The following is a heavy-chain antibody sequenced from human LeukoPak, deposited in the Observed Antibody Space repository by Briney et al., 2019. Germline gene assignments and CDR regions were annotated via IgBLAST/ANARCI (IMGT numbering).Heavy chain of an antibody. J-gene: IGHJ4*03. V-gene: IGHV4-59*01. CDR2: IYYSGST. CDR3: ARYYYDSSGYREDYFDY. CDR1: GGSISSYY. Sequence: SETLSLTCTVSGGSISSYYWSWIRQPPGRGLEWIGYIYYSGSTNYNPSLKSRVTISVDTSKNQFSLKLSSVTAADTAVYYCARYYYDSSGYREDYFDYWGQGTTVTVSS. D-gene: IGHD3-22*01.